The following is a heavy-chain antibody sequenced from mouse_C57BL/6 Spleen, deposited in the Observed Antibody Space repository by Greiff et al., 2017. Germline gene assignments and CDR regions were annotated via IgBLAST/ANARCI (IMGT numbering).Heavy chain of an antibody. D-gene: IGHD2-10*01. CDR1: GYTFTSYG. V-gene: IGHV1-81*01. CDR2: IYPRSGNT. J-gene: IGHJ3*01. CDR3: ARYSYWTWVAY. Sequence: QVQLQQSGAELARPGASVKLSCKASGYTFTSYGISWVKQRTGQGLEWIGEIYPRSGNTYYNEKFKGKATLTADKSSSTAYMELLSLTSEDSAVYCCARYSYWTWVAYWGQGTLVTVSA.